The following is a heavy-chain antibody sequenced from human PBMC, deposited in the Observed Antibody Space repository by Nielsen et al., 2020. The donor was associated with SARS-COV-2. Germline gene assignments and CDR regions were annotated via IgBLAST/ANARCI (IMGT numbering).Heavy chain of an antibody. CDR3: ARDGYNRRFDF. CDR2: ISSRSDYT. J-gene: IGHJ4*02. D-gene: IGHD5-24*01. V-gene: IGHV3-11*06. CDR1: GFIFSDYY. Sequence: GESLKISCAASGFIFSDYYMSWVRQAPGKGLEYVSYISSRSDYTNYADSMKGRFTISRDNAKNSLYLQMDSLTEEDTAVYYCARDGYNRRFDFWGQGTLVTVSS.